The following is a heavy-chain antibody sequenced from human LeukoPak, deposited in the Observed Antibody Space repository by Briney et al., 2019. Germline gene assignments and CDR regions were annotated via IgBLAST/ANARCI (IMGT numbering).Heavy chain of an antibody. CDR2: IYHSGST. CDR3: ARAPRYGYSGFDY. CDR1: GGSISSGGYS. V-gene: IGHV4-30-2*01. J-gene: IGHJ4*02. Sequence: SQTLSLTCAVSGGSISSGGYSWSWIRQPPGKGLEWIGYIYHSGSTYYNPSLKSRVTISVDRSKNQFSLKLSSVTAADTAVYYRARAPRYGYSGFDYWGQGTLVPVSS. D-gene: IGHD5-18*01.